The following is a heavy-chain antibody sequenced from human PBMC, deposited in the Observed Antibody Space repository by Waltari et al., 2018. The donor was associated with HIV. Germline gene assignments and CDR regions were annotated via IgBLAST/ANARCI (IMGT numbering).Heavy chain of an antibody. J-gene: IGHJ3*02. CDR1: ASSVSSGYY. Sequence: QVQLQESGPGLVKPSETLSLTCKVSASSVSSGYYWGWIRQSPGRGLEWNGSIYLSGTTYYNPSLKSRVTILVNMSKNQFSLKLTSVTAADTAVYYCARDQDYYDSSGYTCYAFDMWGPGTMVTVSS. CDR2: IYLSGTT. D-gene: IGHD3-22*01. V-gene: IGHV4-38-2*02. CDR3: ARDQDYYDSSGYTCYAFDM.